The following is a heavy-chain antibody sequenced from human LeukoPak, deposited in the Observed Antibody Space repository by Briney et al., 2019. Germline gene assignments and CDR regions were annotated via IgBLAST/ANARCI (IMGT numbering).Heavy chain of an antibody. V-gene: IGHV4-59*01. J-gene: IGHJ3*02. CDR2: IYYSGGT. CDR1: GGSISSYF. D-gene: IGHD6-6*01. Sequence: SETLSLTCTVSGGSISSYFWTWVRQAPGEGLEWIGYIYYSGGTNYNPSLKSRVTISVDMSRNQISLNLSSVTPADTAVYYCAREVRDSSSSFDIWGQGTMVIVSS. CDR3: AREVRDSSSSFDI.